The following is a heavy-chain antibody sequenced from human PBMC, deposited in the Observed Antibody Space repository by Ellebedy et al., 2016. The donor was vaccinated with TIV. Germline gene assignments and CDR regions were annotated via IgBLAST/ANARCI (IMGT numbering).Heavy chain of an antibody. V-gene: IGHV3-30-3*01. CDR2: ISDDRSIK. Sequence: PGGSLRLSCAASGFTFSSYPMHWVRQAPGKGLEWVAVISDDRSIKNYADSVKGRFTVSRDNSRNTLWLQMNSLRPDDTAVYYCAEEGGSSRGASGMDVWGQGTAVVVSS. CDR1: GFTFSSYP. CDR3: AEEGGSSRGASGMDV. D-gene: IGHD6-6*01. J-gene: IGHJ6*02.